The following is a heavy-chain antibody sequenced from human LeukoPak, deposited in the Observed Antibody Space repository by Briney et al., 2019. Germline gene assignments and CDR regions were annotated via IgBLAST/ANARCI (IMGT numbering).Heavy chain of an antibody. Sequence: GGSLRLSCAASGFTFSSYEMNWVRQAPGKGLEWVSYISSSGSTIYHADSVKGRFTISRDNSKNTLYLQMNSLRAEDTAVYYCAKGNRSSSGVDYWGQGTLVTVSS. CDR1: GFTFSSYE. J-gene: IGHJ4*02. CDR3: AKGNRSSSGVDY. CDR2: ISSSGSTI. V-gene: IGHV3-48*03. D-gene: IGHD6-13*01.